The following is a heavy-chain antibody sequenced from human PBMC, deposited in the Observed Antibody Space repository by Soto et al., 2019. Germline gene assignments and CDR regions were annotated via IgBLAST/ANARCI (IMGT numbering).Heavy chain of an antibody. V-gene: IGHV1-2*04. CDR3: ARGDSTDCSNGVCSFFYNHDMDV. D-gene: IGHD2-8*01. CDR2: INPKSGGT. Sequence: ASVKVSCKASGYSFTDYHIHWVRQAPGQGLEWLGRINPKSGGTSAAQKFQGWVTMTTDTSISTASMELTRLTSDDTAIYYCARGDSTDCSNGVCSFFYNHDMDVWGQGTTVTV. CDR1: GYSFTDYH. J-gene: IGHJ6*02.